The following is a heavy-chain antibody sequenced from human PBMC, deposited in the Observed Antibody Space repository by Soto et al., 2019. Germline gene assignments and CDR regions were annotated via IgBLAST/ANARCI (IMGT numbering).Heavy chain of an antibody. Sequence: PGGSLRLSCAASGFSFGSYALSWVRQAPGKGLEWVSTISGSDGKTFYADSVKGRFSISRDTSQNTLYLQMNSLRADDTAIYYCARWSYLDYWGQGTPVTVYS. CDR2: ISGSDGKT. J-gene: IGHJ4*02. V-gene: IGHV3-23*01. D-gene: IGHD3-10*01. CDR1: GFSFGSYA. CDR3: ARWSYLDY.